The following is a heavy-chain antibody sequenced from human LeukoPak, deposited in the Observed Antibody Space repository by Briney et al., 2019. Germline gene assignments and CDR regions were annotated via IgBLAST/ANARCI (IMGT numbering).Heavy chain of an antibody. CDR2: IYYSGST. V-gene: IGHV4-59*01. Sequence: SSETLSLTCTVSGGSISSYYWNWIRQTPGKGLEWIGYIYYSGSTNYNPSLKSRVTISVDTSKNQFSLNLTSVTAADTAVYYCARTTEGGYTYDYFYYYYMDVWGKGTTVTISS. J-gene: IGHJ6*03. CDR3: ARTTEGGYTYDYFYYYYMDV. D-gene: IGHD5-18*01. CDR1: GGSISSYY.